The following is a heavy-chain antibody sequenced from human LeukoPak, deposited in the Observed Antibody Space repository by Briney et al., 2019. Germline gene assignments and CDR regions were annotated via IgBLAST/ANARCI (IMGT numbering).Heavy chain of an antibody. Sequence: SETLSLTRTVSGGSISSYYWSWIRQPAGKGLEWIGRIYTSGSTNYNPSLKSRVTMSVDTSKNQFSLKLSSVTATDTAVYYCARGGHSGWYKGYNWFDPWGQGTLVTVSS. CDR1: GGSISSYY. V-gene: IGHV4-4*07. D-gene: IGHD6-19*01. J-gene: IGHJ5*02. CDR2: IYTSGST. CDR3: ARGGHSGWYKGYNWFDP.